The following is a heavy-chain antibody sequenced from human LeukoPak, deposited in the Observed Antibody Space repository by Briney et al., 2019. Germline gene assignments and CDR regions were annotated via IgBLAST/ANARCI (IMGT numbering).Heavy chain of an antibody. CDR3: ARDRGSSWYFALY. V-gene: IGHV4-4*07. CDR1: GVSITDHY. D-gene: IGHD6-13*01. J-gene: IGHJ4*02. Sequence: PSETLSLTCTVSGVSITDHYWTWIRQPAGKGLEWIGRIHSSGSSYYNPSLRSRVTMSIDTSRSQFSLKLSTVTAADTAVYYCARDRGSSWYFALYWGQGTLVTVSS. CDR2: IHSSGSS.